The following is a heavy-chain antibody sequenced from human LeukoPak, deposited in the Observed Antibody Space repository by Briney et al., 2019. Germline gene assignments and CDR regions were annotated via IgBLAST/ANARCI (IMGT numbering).Heavy chain of an antibody. D-gene: IGHD6-19*01. CDR2: TCYRSKWFN. V-gene: IGHV6-1*01. J-gene: IGHJ4*02. CDR1: GDSVSSKSAA. Sequence: SQTLSVTFVISGDSVSSKSAAWNWIRQSPSRGLEWLGRTCYRSKWFNDYAVSVKGRITINPDTSKNQFSLQLNSVTPEDTAVYFCAGTSGYFDYWGQGTLVTVSS. CDR3: AGTSGYFDY.